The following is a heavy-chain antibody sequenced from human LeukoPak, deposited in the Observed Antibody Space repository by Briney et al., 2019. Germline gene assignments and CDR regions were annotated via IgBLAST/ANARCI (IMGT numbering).Heavy chain of an antibody. CDR1: GGSISSGGYY. V-gene: IGHV4-31*03. J-gene: IGHJ6*02. D-gene: IGHD3-3*01. CDR2: IYYSGST. CDR3: ARDLSDFWSGYYTDYYYYGMDV. Sequence: SETLSLTCTVSGGSISSGGYYWSWIRQHPGKGLEWIGYIYYSGSTYYNPSLKSRVTISVDTSKNQFSLKLSSVTAADTAVYYCARDLSDFWSGYYTDYYYYGMDVWGQGTTVTVSS.